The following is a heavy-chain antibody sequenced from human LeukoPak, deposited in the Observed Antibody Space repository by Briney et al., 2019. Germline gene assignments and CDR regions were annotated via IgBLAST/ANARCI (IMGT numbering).Heavy chain of an antibody. CDR2: INPSGSST. Sequence: ASVKVSCKASGYIFTTYAMNWVRQAPGQGLEWMGIINPSGSSTSYAQKFQGRVTMTRDTSTSTVYMELSSLRSEDTAIYYCARDNSGGSTWWFDPWGQGTLVTVSS. CDR3: ARDNSGGSTWWFDP. CDR1: GYIFTTYA. J-gene: IGHJ5*02. V-gene: IGHV1-46*01. D-gene: IGHD2-15*01.